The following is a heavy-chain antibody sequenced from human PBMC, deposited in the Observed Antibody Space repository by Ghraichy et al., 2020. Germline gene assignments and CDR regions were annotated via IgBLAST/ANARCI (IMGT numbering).Heavy chain of an antibody. CDR3: TCYYDISEYYYGLDF. CDR2: IRIIAYGETP. J-gene: IGHJ4*02. D-gene: IGHD3-22*01. CDR1: GITFSDYV. Sequence: GGSLRLSCTSSGITFSDYVVTWFRQAPGKGLEWVGFIRIIAYGETPQYAASVRGRFTISRAASKGVAYLQMNSLRAEDTAMYFCTCYYDISEYYYGLDFWCQGSLGTVSS. V-gene: IGHV3-49*03.